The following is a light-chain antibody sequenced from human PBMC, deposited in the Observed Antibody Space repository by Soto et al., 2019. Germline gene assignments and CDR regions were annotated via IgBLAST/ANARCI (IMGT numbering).Light chain of an antibody. CDR2: DAS. J-gene: IGKJ1*01. CDR3: QQTFGIFPWT. Sequence: DIQMTQSPSTLSASVGDRVTITCRASQSISSWLAWYQQKPGKAPKLLIYDASSLESGVPSRFSGSGSGTDFTFTINSLQPEDIATYYCQQTFGIFPWTFGQGTKVDIK. V-gene: IGKV1-5*01. CDR1: QSISSW.